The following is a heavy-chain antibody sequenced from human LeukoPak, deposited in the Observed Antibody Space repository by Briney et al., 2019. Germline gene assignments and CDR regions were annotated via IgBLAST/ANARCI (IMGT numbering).Heavy chain of an antibody. CDR2: IIPIIGTA. V-gene: IGHV1-69*06. CDR1: GGTFSSYA. CDR3: ANANYGDSQFDY. Sequence: SVKVSCKASGGTFSSYAISWVRQVPGQGLEWMGGIIPIIGTANYAQNFQGRVTITADKSTSTAYMELSSLRSDDTAVYYCANANYGDSQFDYWGQGTLVTVSS. D-gene: IGHD4-17*01. J-gene: IGHJ4*02.